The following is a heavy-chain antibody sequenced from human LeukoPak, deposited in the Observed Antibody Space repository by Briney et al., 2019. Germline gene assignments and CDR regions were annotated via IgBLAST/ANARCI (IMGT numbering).Heavy chain of an antibody. V-gene: IGHV3-53*01. CDR2: IYSGGST. D-gene: IGHD2-15*01. CDR3: AKAVAATDYYFDY. J-gene: IGHJ4*02. CDR1: GFTVSSNY. Sequence: GGSLRLSCAASGFTVSSNYMSWVRQAPGKGLEWVSVIYSGGSTYYADSVKGRFTISRDNSKNTLYLQMNSLRAEDTAVYYCAKAVAATDYYFDYWGQGTLVTVSS.